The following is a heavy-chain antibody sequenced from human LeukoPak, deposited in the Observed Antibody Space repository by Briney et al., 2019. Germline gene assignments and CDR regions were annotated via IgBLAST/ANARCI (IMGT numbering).Heavy chain of an antibody. V-gene: IGHV3-21*01. CDR2: ISHSGYDI. CDR3: ATDHCSGGSCYPN. CDR1: GFTFTTYG. J-gene: IGHJ4*02. Sequence: GGSLRLSCAASGFTFTTYGMIWVRQAPGRGLEWVSSISHSGYDIYYADSLKGRFTISRDNAKNSLYLQMNSLRVEDTAVYYCATDHCSGGSCYPNWGQGTLVTVSS. D-gene: IGHD2-15*01.